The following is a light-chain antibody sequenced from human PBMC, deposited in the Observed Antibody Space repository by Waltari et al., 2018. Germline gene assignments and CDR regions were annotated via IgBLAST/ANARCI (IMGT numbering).Light chain of an antibody. V-gene: IGLV5-45*01. J-gene: IGLJ3*02. CDR3: MIWYNSAWV. CDR1: SAINVATYR. CDR2: YRLDSDK. Sequence: QAVVIQPASLSASLGASASLTCTLRSAINVATYRIYWYQQKPGSPPQYLLRYRLDSDKQQGSGVPSRFSGSKDASANAGILLISGLQSEDEADYYCMIWYNSAWVFGGGTKLTVL.